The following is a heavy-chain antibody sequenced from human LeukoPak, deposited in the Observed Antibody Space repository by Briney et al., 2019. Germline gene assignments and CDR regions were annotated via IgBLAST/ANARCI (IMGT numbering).Heavy chain of an antibody. J-gene: IGHJ4*02. CDR1: GFTFSSYW. V-gene: IGHV3-7*03. D-gene: IGHD2-21*02. Sequence: PGGSLRLSCAASGFTFSSYWVSWVRQAPGKGLEWVANIKQDGSEKYYVDSVKGRFTISRDNSKNTLYLQMNSLRAEDTAVYYCAKDPSYCGGDCPFDYWGQGTLVTVSS. CDR3: AKDPSYCGGDCPFDY. CDR2: IKQDGSEK.